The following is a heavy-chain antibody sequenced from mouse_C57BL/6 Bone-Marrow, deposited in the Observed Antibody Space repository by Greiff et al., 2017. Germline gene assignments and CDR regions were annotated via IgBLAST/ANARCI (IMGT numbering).Heavy chain of an antibody. Sequence: EVQLVESGGGLVQPGGSLKLSCAASGFTFSDYYMYWVRQTPEKRLEWVAYISNGGGSTYYPDTVKGRFTISRDNAKNTLYLQMSRLKSEDTAMYYCARQDYYGSSKYYYAMDYWGQGTSVTVSS. D-gene: IGHD1-1*01. CDR3: ARQDYYGSSKYYYAMDY. V-gene: IGHV5-12*01. CDR1: GFTFSDYY. J-gene: IGHJ4*01. CDR2: ISNGGGST.